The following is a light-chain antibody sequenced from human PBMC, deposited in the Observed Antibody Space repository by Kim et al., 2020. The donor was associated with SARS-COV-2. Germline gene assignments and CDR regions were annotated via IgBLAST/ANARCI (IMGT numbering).Light chain of an antibody. CDR2: AAS. CDR3: QQVNSFPFT. CDR1: QRIGSW. V-gene: IGKV1-12*02. Sequence: DIQMTQSPSSVSASVGDRVTITCRASQRIGSWLAWYQEKPGKVPNLLIYAASTLQGWVPSRFSGSGSGTDFTLTINSLQPEDFAIYYCQQVNSFPFTFGPGTKVDIK. J-gene: IGKJ3*01.